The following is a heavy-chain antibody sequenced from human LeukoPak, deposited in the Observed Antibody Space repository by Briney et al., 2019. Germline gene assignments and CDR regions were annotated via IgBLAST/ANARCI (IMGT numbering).Heavy chain of an antibody. V-gene: IGHV3-23*01. Sequence: PGGSLRLSCAASEFTFSTYAMNWVPQAPGKGLEWVSGISGSGGTTYYADSVKGRFTISRDNSKNTLYLQMNYLRAEDTALYYCAKKIAAPTTPFDYGGQGTLVTVSA. CDR2: ISGSGGTT. D-gene: IGHD6-13*01. J-gene: IGHJ4*02. CDR3: AKKIAAPTTPFDY. CDR1: EFTFSTYA.